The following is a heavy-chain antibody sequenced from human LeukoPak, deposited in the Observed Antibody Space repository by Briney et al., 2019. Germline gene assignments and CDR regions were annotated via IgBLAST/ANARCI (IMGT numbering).Heavy chain of an antibody. Sequence: SETLSLTCTVSGGSISSYYWSWIRQPPGKGLEWIGYISYSGSTNHNPSLKSRVTISVDTSKNQFSLKLSSVTAADTAVYYCARVSPNYSGYAFDYWGQGTLVTVSS. CDR2: ISYSGST. CDR3: ARVSPNYSGYAFDY. V-gene: IGHV4-59*12. J-gene: IGHJ4*02. CDR1: GGSISSYY. D-gene: IGHD3-22*01.